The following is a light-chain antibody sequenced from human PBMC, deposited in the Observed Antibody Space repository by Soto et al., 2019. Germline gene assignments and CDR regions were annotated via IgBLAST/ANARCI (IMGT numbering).Light chain of an antibody. Sequence: EIVMTQSPATLSVSPGERATLSCRASQSVSSNLAWYQQKPGQAPRLLIYGASNRATGIPARFSGSVSGTEFTLTISSLQSEDFAVYYCQQYNNWSQTFGQGTKVEIK. CDR3: QQYNNWSQT. CDR1: QSVSSN. J-gene: IGKJ1*01. V-gene: IGKV3-15*01. CDR2: GAS.